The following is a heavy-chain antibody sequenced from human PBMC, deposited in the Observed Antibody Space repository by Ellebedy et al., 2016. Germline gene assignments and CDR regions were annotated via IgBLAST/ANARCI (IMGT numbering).Heavy chain of an antibody. J-gene: IGHJ4*02. CDR1: GFTFSNYW. CDR2: IKKDESER. D-gene: IGHD3/OR15-3a*01. V-gene: IGHV3-7*01. Sequence: GGSLRLSXEASGFTFSNYWMTWVRQAPGKGLEWVANIKKDESERYYLDSVKGRFTISRDNAKNLLYLQMSSLRVEDTAVYYCALGLAFDYWGQGTLVTVSS. CDR3: ALGLAFDY.